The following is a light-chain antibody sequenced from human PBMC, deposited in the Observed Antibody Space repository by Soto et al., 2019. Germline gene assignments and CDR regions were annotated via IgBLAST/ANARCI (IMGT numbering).Light chain of an antibody. CDR2: DAS. CDR1: QSVSSY. J-gene: IGKJ4*01. V-gene: IGKV3-11*01. CDR3: QQRSKWLT. Sequence: EIVLTQSPATLSLSPGERATLSCRASQSVSSYLAWYQQKPGQAPRLLIYDASNRATGIPARFSGSWSGTDFTLTISSLEPEDFAVYYCQQRSKWLTFGGGTKVEIK.